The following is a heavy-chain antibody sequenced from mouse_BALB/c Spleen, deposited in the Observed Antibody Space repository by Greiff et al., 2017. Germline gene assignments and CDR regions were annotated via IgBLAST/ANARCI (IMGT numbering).Heavy chain of an antibody. CDR3: ARRGYYDYYAMDY. V-gene: IGHV1-77*01. Sequence: VKLVESGAELARPGASVKLSCKASGYTFTDYYINWVKQRTGQGLEWIGEIYPGSGNTYYNEKFKGKATLTADKSSSTAYMQLSSLTSEDSAVYFCARRGYYDYYAMDYWGQGTSVTVSS. CDR1: GYTFTDYY. CDR2: IYPGSGNT. D-gene: IGHD2-3*01. J-gene: IGHJ4*01.